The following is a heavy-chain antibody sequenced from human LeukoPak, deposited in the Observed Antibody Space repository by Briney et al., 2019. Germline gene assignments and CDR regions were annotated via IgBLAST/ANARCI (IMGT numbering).Heavy chain of an antibody. CDR2: ISAYNGNT. J-gene: IGHJ4*02. D-gene: IGHD6-19*01. V-gene: IGHV1-18*01. CDR3: ARDLGIAVAGTVVDY. CDR1: GYTFTSYG. Sequence: GASVKVSCKASGYTFTSYGISWVRQVPGQGLEWMGWISAYNGNTNYAQKLQGRVTMTTDTSTSTAYMELRSLRSDDTAVYYCARDLGIAVAGTVVDYWGQGTLVTVSS.